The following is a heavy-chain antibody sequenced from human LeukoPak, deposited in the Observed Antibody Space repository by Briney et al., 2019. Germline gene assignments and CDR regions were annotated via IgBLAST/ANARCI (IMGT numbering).Heavy chain of an antibody. V-gene: IGHV3-9*01. CDR1: GFTFDDYA. CDR3: AKESHPNYYGSSGYLGY. CDR2: ISWNSGSI. D-gene: IGHD3-22*01. Sequence: GRSLRLSCAASGFTFDDYAMHWVRQAPGKGLEWVSGISWNSGSIGYADSVKGRFTISRDNAKNSLYLQMNSLRAEDTALYYCAKESHPNYYGSSGYLGYWGQGTLVTVSS. J-gene: IGHJ4*02.